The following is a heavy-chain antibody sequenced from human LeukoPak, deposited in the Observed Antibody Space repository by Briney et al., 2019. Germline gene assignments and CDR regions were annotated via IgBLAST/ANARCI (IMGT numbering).Heavy chain of an antibody. CDR1: AFTFSSFA. Sequence: PGRSLRLSCAASAFTFSSFAMHWVRQAPGKGLEWVAVISYDGSNKYYADSVKGRFTISRDNSKNTLYLQMNSLRAEDTAVYYCARLILDAFDIWGQGTMVTVSS. CDR2: ISYDGSNK. J-gene: IGHJ3*02. V-gene: IGHV3-30*04. CDR3: ARLILDAFDI.